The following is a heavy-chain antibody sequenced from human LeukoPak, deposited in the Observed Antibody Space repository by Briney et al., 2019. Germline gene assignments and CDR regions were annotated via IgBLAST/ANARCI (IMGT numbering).Heavy chain of an antibody. V-gene: IGHV3-23*01. CDR1: GFTFSSYS. J-gene: IGHJ4*02. CDR2: ITAGGDT. CDR3: ASGSSAGNGYDFYS. D-gene: IGHD3-10*01. Sequence: GGSLTLSCAASGFTFSSYSMGWVRQAPGKGLDWVSSITAGGDTFYADSVKGRFTISRDNSRDTLYLQMNSLRAEDTDIYYCASGSSAGNGYDFYSWGQGTLVTVSS.